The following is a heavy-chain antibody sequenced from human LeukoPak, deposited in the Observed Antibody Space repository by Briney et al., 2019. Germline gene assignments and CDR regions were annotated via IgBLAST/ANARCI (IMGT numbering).Heavy chain of an antibody. CDR3: ARDKYYDFWSGFQRGGYYFDY. CDR2: ISWNSGSI. D-gene: IGHD3-3*01. Sequence: GGSLRLSCAASGFTFDDYATHWVRQAPGKGLEWVSGISWNSGSIGYADSVKGRFTISRDNAKNSLYLQMNSLRAEDTAVYYCARDKYYDFWSGFQRGGYYFDYWGQGTLVTVSS. V-gene: IGHV3-9*01. J-gene: IGHJ4*02. CDR1: GFTFDDYA.